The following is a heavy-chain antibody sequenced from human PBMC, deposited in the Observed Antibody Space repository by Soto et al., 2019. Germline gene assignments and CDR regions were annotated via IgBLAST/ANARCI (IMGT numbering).Heavy chain of an antibody. CDR3: ARDPVAGTYVDY. J-gene: IGHJ4*02. CDR2: INAYNVNT. Sequence: QVQLVQSGAEVKKPGASVKVSCKASGYTFTSYGISWVRQAPGQGLEWMGWINAYNVNTNSAQKLQGRVTMTTDTSTSTANMELRSLRSDDTAVFNGARDPVAGTYVDYWGQGTLVTVSS. CDR1: GYTFTSYG. V-gene: IGHV1-18*01. D-gene: IGHD6-19*01.